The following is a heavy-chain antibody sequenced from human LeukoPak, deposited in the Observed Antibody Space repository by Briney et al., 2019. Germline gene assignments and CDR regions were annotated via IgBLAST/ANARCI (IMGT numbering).Heavy chain of an antibody. V-gene: IGHV4-59*03. J-gene: IGHJ3*02. Sequence: SETLSLTCTVSGGSISSYYWSWIRQPPGKGLEWIGYIYYSGSTNYNPPLKSRVTISVDTSKNQFSLMLNSVTAADTATYYCARHQKDSYDSIFHAFEIWGQGTMATVSS. CDR1: GGSISSYY. CDR2: IYYSGST. CDR3: ARHQKDSYDSIFHAFEI. D-gene: IGHD3-22*01.